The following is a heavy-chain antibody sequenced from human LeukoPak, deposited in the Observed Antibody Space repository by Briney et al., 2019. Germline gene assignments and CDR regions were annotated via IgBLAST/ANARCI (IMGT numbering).Heavy chain of an antibody. Sequence: PGGSLRLSCAASGFTFSNYAMHWVRQAPGKGLEYVSAISSNGGSTYYANSVKDRFTISKDNSQNTLYLQMGRLRVEDMAVYYCASWGGSYSYWGQGTLVTVSS. V-gene: IGHV3-64*01. J-gene: IGHJ4*02. CDR1: GFTFSNYA. CDR2: ISSNGGST. CDR3: ASWGGSYSY. D-gene: IGHD1-26*01.